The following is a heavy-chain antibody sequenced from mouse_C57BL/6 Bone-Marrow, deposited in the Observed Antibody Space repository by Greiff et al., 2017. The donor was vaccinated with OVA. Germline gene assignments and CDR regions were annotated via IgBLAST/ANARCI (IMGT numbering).Heavy chain of an antibody. D-gene: IGHD1-1*01. CDR1: GYTFTDYY. J-gene: IGHJ4*01. V-gene: IGHV1-75*01. CDR2: IFPGSGST. CDR3: ARLGGHYYGSSYAMDY. Sequence: VQLQQSGPELVKPGASVKISCKASGYTFTDYYINWVKQRPGQGLEWIGWIFPGSGSTYYNEEFKGKATLTVDKSSSTAYMLLSSLTSEDSAVYFCARLGGHYYGSSYAMDYWGQGTSVTVSS.